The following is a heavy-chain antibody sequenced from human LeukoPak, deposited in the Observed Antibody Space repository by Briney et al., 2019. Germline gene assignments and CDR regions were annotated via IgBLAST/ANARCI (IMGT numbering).Heavy chain of an antibody. J-gene: IGHJ6*02. CDR2: ISSSGSTL. V-gene: IGHV3-48*03. D-gene: IGHD5-18*01. CDR1: GFTFSSYE. CDR3: ARPESYSYGFYYYGMDV. Sequence: GGSLRLSCAASGFTFSSYEMNWVRQAPGKGLEWVSYISSSGSTLYYADSVKGRFTMSRDNAKNSLYLQMNSLRAEDTAVYYCARPESYSYGFYYYGMDVWGQGTRVTVSS.